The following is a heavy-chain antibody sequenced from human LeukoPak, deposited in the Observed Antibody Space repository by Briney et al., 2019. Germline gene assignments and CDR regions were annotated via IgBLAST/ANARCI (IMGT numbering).Heavy chain of an antibody. Sequence: GASVKVSCKASGYTFTSYYMHWVRQAPGQGLEWMGIINPSGGSTSYAQKFQGRVTMTRDTSISTAYMELSRLRSDDTAVYYCARGAFSVVVPAAILAYFQHWGQGTLVTVSS. CDR2: INPSGGST. CDR1: GYTFTSYY. CDR3: ARGAFSVVVPAAILAYFQH. J-gene: IGHJ1*01. D-gene: IGHD2-2*02. V-gene: IGHV1-46*01.